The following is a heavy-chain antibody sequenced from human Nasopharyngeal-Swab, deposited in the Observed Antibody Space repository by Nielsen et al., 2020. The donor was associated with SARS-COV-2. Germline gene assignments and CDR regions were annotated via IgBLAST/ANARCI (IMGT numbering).Heavy chain of an antibody. V-gene: IGHV3-30*18. D-gene: IGHD1-26*01. J-gene: IGHJ3*02. Sequence: GESLKISCAASGFTFSSYGMYWVRQAPGKGLEWVAVISYDGSNKYYADSVKGRFTISRDNSKNTLYLQMNSLRAEDTAVYYCAKVFDSAWATGAFDIWGQGTMVTVSS. CDR3: AKVFDSAWATGAFDI. CDR1: GFTFSSYG. CDR2: ISYDGSNK.